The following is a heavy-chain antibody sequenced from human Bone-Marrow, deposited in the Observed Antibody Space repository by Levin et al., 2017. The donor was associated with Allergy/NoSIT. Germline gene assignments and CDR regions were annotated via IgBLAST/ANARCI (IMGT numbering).Heavy chain of an antibody. V-gene: IGHV4-59*01. D-gene: IGHD3-22*01. J-gene: IGHJ4*02. CDR2: IFYSGST. CDR3: ARSQFSSGQRYDY. CDR1: GGSISGYY. Sequence: SKTLSLTCTVSGGSISGYYWSWIRQSPGEGLEWIGYIFYSGSTNYNPSLESRVTMSVDTSKNQFSLRLNSVTAADTAVYYCARSQFSSGQRYDYWGQGALVTVSS.